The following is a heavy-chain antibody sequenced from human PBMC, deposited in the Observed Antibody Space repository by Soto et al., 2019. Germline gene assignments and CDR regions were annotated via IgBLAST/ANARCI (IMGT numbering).Heavy chain of an antibody. Sequence: SETLSLTCAVYGGSFSGYYWSWLRQPTGKGLEWIGEINHSGSTNYNPSLKSRVTISVDTSKNQFSLKLSSVTAADTAVYYCARGKVWASDSSGYPFDYWGQGTLVTVSS. D-gene: IGHD3-22*01. J-gene: IGHJ4*02. CDR3: ARGKVWASDSSGYPFDY. CDR1: GGSFSGYY. CDR2: INHSGST. V-gene: IGHV4-34*01.